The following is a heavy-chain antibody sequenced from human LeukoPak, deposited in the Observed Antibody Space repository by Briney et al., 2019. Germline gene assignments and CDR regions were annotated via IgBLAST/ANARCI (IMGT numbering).Heavy chain of an antibody. CDR2: IWHSGHT. D-gene: IGHD6-13*01. Sequence: PSQTLSLTCAVSGGSISSGDYSWSWIRQPPGSGLEWIGYIWHSGHTNYNPSLRSRVTTSLARSNNQFSLRLSSVTAADTAVYYCARARESLATAGSYFDYWGQGTLVTVSS. J-gene: IGHJ4*02. CDR3: ARARESLATAGSYFDY. V-gene: IGHV4-30-2*01. CDR1: GGSISSGDYS.